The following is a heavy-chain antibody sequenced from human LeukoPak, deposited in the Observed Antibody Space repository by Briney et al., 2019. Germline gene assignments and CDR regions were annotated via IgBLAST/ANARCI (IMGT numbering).Heavy chain of an antibody. CDR2: INHSGST. Sequence: PSETLSLTCAVYGGSFSGYYWSWIRQPPGKGLEWIGEINHSGSTNYNPSLKSRATISVDTSKNQFSLKLSSVTAADTAVYYCARVRWFYNWFDPWGQGTLVTVSS. D-gene: IGHD4-23*01. CDR1: GGSFSGYY. V-gene: IGHV4-34*01. CDR3: ARVRWFYNWFDP. J-gene: IGHJ5*02.